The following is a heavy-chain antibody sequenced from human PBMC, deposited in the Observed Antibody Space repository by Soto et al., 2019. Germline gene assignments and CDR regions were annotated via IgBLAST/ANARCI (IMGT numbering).Heavy chain of an antibody. CDR2: ISSTAGTI. Sequence: EVLLLESGGGLVQPGGSLRLSCAASGSTFSFYPMSWVRQAPGKGLEWVSGISSTAGTIYYADPVKGRFTISRDNPNNTLYLLKDSVRPVDTAVYYCANWGKSGSDFWGQGTLVTVSS. CDR3: ANWGKSGSDF. J-gene: IGHJ4*02. D-gene: IGHD3-16*01. CDR1: GSTFSFYP. V-gene: IGHV3-23*01.